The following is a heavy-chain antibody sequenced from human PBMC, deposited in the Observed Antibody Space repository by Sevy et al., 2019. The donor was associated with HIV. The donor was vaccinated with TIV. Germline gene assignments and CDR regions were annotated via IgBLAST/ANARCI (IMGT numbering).Heavy chain of an antibody. CDR2: ISSSSNYI. CDR3: ARDHVVVEPLANYGMDV. V-gene: IGHV3-21*04. Sequence: GGSLRLSCIASGFTFSRSSMNWVRQAPGKGLEWVSSISSSSNYIYYADSVKGRFTISRDNAKNSLYLQMNSLTADDTAVYYCARDHVVVEPLANYGMDVWGQGTTVTVSS. D-gene: IGHD2-2*01. CDR1: GFTFSRSS. J-gene: IGHJ6*02.